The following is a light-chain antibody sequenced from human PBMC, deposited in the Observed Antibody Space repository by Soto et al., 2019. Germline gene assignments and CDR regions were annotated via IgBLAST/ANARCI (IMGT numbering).Light chain of an antibody. CDR1: QSVSSN. V-gene: IGKV3-15*01. Sequence: EIVMTQSPANLSVSPGERATLSCRASQSVSSNLGWYQQKPGQGPRLLIYGASTRATSIPARFSGSGSGTEFPLTINSLQSEDFAVYYCQQYNKWPPYTFGQGKKLEIK. CDR3: QQYNKWPPYT. J-gene: IGKJ2*01. CDR2: GAS.